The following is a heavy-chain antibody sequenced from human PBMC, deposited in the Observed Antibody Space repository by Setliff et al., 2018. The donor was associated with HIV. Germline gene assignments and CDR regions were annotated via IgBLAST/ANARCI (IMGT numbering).Heavy chain of an antibody. V-gene: IGHV1-18*01. J-gene: IGHJ4*02. Sequence: ASVKVSCKASGYPFTSYGICWVRQAPGHGLEWMGYISPYNGYAYYAEKFQGRVTMTTDTSTTAVSMELTNLRSDDTAVYFCARMQAYYNFWRSTYYFDYWGQGTPVTVSS. CDR2: ISPYNGYA. CDR1: GYPFTSYG. CDR3: ARMQAYYNFWRSTYYFDY. D-gene: IGHD3-3*01.